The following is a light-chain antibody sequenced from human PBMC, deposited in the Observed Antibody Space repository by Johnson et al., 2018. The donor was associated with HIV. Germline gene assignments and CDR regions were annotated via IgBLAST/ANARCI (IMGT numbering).Light chain of an antibody. CDR3: GTWDSSLSAGGV. Sequence: QLVLTQPPSVSAAPGQKVTISCSGSSSNIGNNYVSWYQQLPGTAPKLLIYYNNKRPSGIPDRFSGSKSGTSATLGITGLQTGDEADYYCGTWDSSLSAGGVFGTGTKVTVL. CDR1: SSNIGNNY. J-gene: IGLJ1*01. V-gene: IGLV1-51*01. CDR2: YNN.